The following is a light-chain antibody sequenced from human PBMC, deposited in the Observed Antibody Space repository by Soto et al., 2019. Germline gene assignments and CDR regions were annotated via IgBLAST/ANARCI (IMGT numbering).Light chain of an antibody. CDR2: DAS. V-gene: IGKV3-20*01. CDR1: QSLSSQ. CDR3: QQYGSSPRT. J-gene: IGKJ1*01. Sequence: NVLTQSPGTLSLYQGERATLTCRASQSLSSQLAWYQQKPGQAPRLLIHDASSRATGISDRFTGSGSGTDFTLTITTLEPEDFAVYYCQQYGSSPRTFGLGTKVDIK.